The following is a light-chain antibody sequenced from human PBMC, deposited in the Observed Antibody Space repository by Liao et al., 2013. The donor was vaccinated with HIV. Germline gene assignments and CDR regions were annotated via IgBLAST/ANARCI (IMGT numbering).Light chain of an antibody. CDR3: QVWGDSSDHPV. J-gene: IGLJ3*02. CDR2: YDS. CDR1: TIGSKS. Sequence: SYELTQPPSVSVSPGKTASITCGGNTIGSKSVHWYQQKPGQAPLLVIYYDSDRPSGIPERFSGSNSGNTATLTISRVEAGSEADYYCQVWGDSSDHPVFGGGT. V-gene: IGLV3-21*01.